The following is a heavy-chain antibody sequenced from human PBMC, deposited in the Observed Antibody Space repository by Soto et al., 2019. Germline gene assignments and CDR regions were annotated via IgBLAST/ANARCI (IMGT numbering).Heavy chain of an antibody. Sequence: TLSLTCIFAGESISSSSYYWGWIRQRPGKGLEWIGSIYYSGRTYYNPSFKSRVTISIDTSKNQFSLKLSSVTATDAPVYYCPRTRKTVVTQAYFDHWGQGALVTVSS. D-gene: IGHD2-21*02. CDR2: IYYSGRT. J-gene: IGHJ4*02. V-gene: IGHV4-39*01. CDR3: PRTRKTVVTQAYFDH. CDR1: GESISSSSYY.